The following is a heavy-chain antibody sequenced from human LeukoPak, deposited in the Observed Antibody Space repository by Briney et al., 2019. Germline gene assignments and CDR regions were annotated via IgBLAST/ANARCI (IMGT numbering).Heavy chain of an antibody. Sequence: GGSLRLSCAVSGFIFSNYGMHWVRQAPGKGLEWVAYIQNDGSNEQYADSVKGRFSISRDSSKNILYLQMNSLRAEDTAVYYCAKDRCSNGIGCYYYYMDVWGKGTTVTISS. CDR1: GFIFSNYG. CDR3: AKDRCSNGIGCYYYYMDV. V-gene: IGHV3-30*02. J-gene: IGHJ6*03. CDR2: IQNDGSNE. D-gene: IGHD2-8*01.